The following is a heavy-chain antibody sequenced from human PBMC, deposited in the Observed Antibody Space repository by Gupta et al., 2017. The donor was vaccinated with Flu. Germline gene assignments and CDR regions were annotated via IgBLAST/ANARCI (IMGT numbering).Heavy chain of an antibody. CDR1: GFTFSSYA. CDR3: VKVEMATTSSYYFDY. J-gene: IGHJ4*02. D-gene: IGHD5-24*01. V-gene: IGHV3-64D*06. CDR2: ISSNGGST. Sequence: EVQLVESGGGLVQPGGSLRLSCSASGFTFSSYAMHWARQAPGKGLEYVSAISSNGGSTYYADSVKGRFTISRDNSKNTLYLQMSSLRAEDTAVYYCVKVEMATTSSYYFDYWGQGTLVTVSS.